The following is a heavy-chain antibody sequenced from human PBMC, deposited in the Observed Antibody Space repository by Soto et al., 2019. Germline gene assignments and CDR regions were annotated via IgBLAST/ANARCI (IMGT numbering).Heavy chain of an antibody. CDR2: INHSGST. CDR3: ARYYGGKVLDF. J-gene: IGHJ4*02. CDR1: GGSFSGYY. Sequence: QVQLQQWGAGLLKPSETLCLTCAVYGGSFSGYYWGWIRQPPGKGLEWIGEINHSGSTNYNPSLKSRVTISVDTSKNQFSLKLSSVTAADTAVYFCARYYGGKVLDFWGQGTLVTVSS. V-gene: IGHV4-34*01. D-gene: IGHD4-17*01.